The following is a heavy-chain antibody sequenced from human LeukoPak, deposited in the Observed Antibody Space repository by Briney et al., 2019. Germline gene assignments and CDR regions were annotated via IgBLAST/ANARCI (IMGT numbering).Heavy chain of an antibody. V-gene: IGHV4-34*01. CDR1: GGPFSGYY. D-gene: IGHD3-22*01. J-gene: IGHJ4*02. CDR3: ARGLVVITKRFDY. Sequence: HPSETLSLTCAVYGGPFSGYYWSWIRQPPGKGLEWIGEINHSGSTNYNPSLKSRVTISVDTSKNQFSLKLSSVTAADTAVYYCARGLVVITKRFDYWGQGTLVTVSS. CDR2: INHSGST.